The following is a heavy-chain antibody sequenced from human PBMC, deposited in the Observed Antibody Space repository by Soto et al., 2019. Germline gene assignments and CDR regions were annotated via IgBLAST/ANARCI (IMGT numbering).Heavy chain of an antibody. CDR2: VIPNLGVT. CDR3: ARDKGYCSDTSCPDFDY. J-gene: IGHJ4*02. V-gene: IGHV1-69*08. CDR1: GGTLSSYT. D-gene: IGHD2-15*01. Sequence: QVQLVQSGAEVKKPGSSVKVSCKASGGTLSSYTFSWVRQAPGQGLEWMGRVIPNLGVTNYAKKFQGRFTTVVDTSTSTAYMERNSLRYEDTAVYYCARDKGYCSDTSCPDFDYWRQGTPVTVSS.